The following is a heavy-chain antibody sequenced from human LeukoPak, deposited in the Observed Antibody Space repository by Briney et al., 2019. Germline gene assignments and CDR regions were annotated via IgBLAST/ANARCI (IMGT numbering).Heavy chain of an antibody. D-gene: IGHD3-3*01. CDR1: GFNFSYSW. Sequence: GGSLRLSCAASGFNFSYSWMSWVRQAPGKGLEWVANIKEDGSETYSADSVMGRFTISRDNAENSLFLQMTSLRGEDTAVYFCARRTTIFPRRYFFDYWGQGTLVTVSS. J-gene: IGHJ4*02. V-gene: IGHV3-7*01. CDR2: IKEDGSET. CDR3: ARRTTIFPRRYFFDY.